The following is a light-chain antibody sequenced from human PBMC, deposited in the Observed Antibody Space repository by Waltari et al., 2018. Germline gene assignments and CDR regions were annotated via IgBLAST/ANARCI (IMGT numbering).Light chain of an antibody. CDR2: GAS. CDR1: QSVSSN. V-gene: IGKV3-15*01. Sequence: EIVMTQSPAPLSVSPGERATLPCRASQSVSSNLAWYQQKPGQAPRLLIYGASTRATGIPARFSGSGSGTEFTLTISSLQSEDFAVYYCQQYNNWPPRLTFGPGTKVDIK. CDR3: QQYNNWPPRLT. J-gene: IGKJ3*01.